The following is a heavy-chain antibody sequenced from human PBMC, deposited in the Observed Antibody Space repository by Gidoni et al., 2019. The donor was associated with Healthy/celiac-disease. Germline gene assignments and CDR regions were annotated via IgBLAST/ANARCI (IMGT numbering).Heavy chain of an antibody. Sequence: EVQLVESGGGLVEPGGSLRLSCAASGFTFSSYWMSWVRQAPGKGLEWVANIKQDGSEKYYVDSVKGRFTISRDNAKNSLYLQMNSLRAEDTAVYYCARDYPWDRRWDDAFDIWGQGTMVTVSS. CDR2: IKQDGSEK. CDR1: GFTFSSYW. J-gene: IGHJ3*02. V-gene: IGHV3-7*03. CDR3: ARDYPWDRRWDDAFDI. D-gene: IGHD1-26*01.